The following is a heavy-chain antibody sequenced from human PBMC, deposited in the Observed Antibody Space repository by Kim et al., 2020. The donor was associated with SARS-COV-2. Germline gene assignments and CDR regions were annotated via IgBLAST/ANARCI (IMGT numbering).Heavy chain of an antibody. V-gene: IGHV4-31*03. Sequence: SETLSLTCSVSGGSIRSGGKFWTWIRQHPAKGLEWIGYISYSGNSHSSPSLRSRVSISLQTSENQFSLELTSVTAADTAVYYCARGQPLDYWGQGILVPVSS. J-gene: IGHJ4*02. CDR2: ISYSGNS. CDR1: GGSIRSGGKF. CDR3: ARGQPLDY. D-gene: IGHD2-2*01.